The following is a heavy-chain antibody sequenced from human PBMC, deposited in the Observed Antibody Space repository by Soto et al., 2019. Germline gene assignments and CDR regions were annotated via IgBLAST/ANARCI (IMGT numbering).Heavy chain of an antibody. Sequence: PGGSLRLSCAASGFTFSSYWMSWVRQAPGKGLEWVANIKQDGSEKYYVDSVKGRFTISRDNAKNSLYLQMNSLRAEDTAVYYCARGASGYSSSWYDYWGQGTLVTVSS. D-gene: IGHD6-13*01. V-gene: IGHV3-7*03. CDR1: GFTFSSYW. CDR2: IKQDGSEK. J-gene: IGHJ4*02. CDR3: ARGASGYSSSWYDY.